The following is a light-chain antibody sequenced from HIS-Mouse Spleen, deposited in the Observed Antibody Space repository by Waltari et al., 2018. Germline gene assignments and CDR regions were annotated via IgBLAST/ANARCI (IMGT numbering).Light chain of an antibody. CDR2: GNS. Sequence: QSVLTQPPSVSGAPGQRVTISFTGSSSNIGAGYDGHWYQQLPETAPKLLNYGNSTRPSGVPDRFPGSKSGTSAALAITGLQAEDEADYDCQSYDSSLSAHYVFGTGTKVTVL. J-gene: IGLJ1*01. V-gene: IGLV1-40*01. CDR1: SSNIGAGYD. CDR3: QSYDSSLSAHYV.